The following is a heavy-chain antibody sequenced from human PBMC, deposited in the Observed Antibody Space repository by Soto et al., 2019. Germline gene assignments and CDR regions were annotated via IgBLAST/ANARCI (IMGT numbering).Heavy chain of an antibody. D-gene: IGHD2-2*01. CDR1: GGSISSGGYS. J-gene: IGHJ5*02. V-gene: IGHV4-30-2*01. CDR2: IYHSGST. Sequence: SEPLCLTCGVSGGSISSGGYSWSWIRQPPGKGLEWIGYIYHSGSTYYNPSLKSRVTISVDRSKNQFSLKLSSVTAADTAVYYCARVPDRWGQGTLVTVSS. CDR3: ARVPDR.